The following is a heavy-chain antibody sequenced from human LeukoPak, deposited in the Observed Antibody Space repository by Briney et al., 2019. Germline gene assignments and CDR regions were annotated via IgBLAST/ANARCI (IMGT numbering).Heavy chain of an antibody. J-gene: IGHJ5*02. CDR3: TTEPPIDFVVIPA. V-gene: IGHV3-23*01. CDR1: GFTFSSYA. D-gene: IGHD2-2*01. CDR2: ISGSGGST. Sequence: PGGSLRLSCAASGFTFSSYAMSWVRQAPGKGLEWVSAISGSGGSTYYADSVKGRFTISRDNSKNTLYLQMNSLKTEDTAVYYCTTEPPIDFVVIPAWGQGTLVTVSS.